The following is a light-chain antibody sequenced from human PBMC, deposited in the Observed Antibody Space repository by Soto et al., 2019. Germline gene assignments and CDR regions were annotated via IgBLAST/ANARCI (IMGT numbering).Light chain of an antibody. J-gene: IGKJ1*01. CDR3: QQYNNWPRT. CDR1: QSVNSN. V-gene: IGKV3-15*01. CDR2: RAS. Sequence: EIVMTQSPATLSVSPGERATVSCRASQSVNSNLAWYQQKPGQAPRLLIYRASTRATGIPARFSGSGSGTDFTLTISGLQSEDFAVYYCQQYNNWPRTFGQGTKVDI.